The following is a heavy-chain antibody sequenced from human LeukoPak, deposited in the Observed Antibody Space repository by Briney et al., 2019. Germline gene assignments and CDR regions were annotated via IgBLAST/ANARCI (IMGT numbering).Heavy chain of an antibody. CDR1: GFTFSSNS. CDR3: ARDRCSGGICYFDY. CDR2: ISSSSNYI. V-gene: IGHV3-21*01. D-gene: IGHD2-15*01. Sequence: PGGSLRLSCAASGFTFSSNSMNWARQAPGKGLEWVSSISSSSNYIHYADSVKGRFTISRDNAKNSLYLQMNSLRAEDTAAYYCARDRCSGGICYFDYWGQGTLVTVSS. J-gene: IGHJ4*02.